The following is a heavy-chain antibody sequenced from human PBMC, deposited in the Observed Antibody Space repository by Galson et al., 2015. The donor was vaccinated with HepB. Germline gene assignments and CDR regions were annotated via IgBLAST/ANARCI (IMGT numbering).Heavy chain of an antibody. CDR2: IIPILGIA. CDR1: GGTFSSYA. Sequence: SVKVSCKASGGTFSSYAISWVRQAPGQGLEWMGRIIPILGIANYAQKFQGRVTITADKSTSTAYMELSSLRSEDTAVYYCARSIVVVPAATYYYYYGMDVWGQGTTVTVSS. J-gene: IGHJ6*02. V-gene: IGHV1-69*04. CDR3: ARSIVVVPAATYYYYYGMDV. D-gene: IGHD2-2*01.